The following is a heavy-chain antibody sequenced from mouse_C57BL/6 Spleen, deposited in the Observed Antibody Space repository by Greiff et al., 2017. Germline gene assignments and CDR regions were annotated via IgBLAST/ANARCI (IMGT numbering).Heavy chain of an antibody. Sequence: EVMLVESEGGLVQPGSSMKLSCTASGFTFSDYYMAWVRQVPEKGLEWVANINYDGSSTYYLDSLKSRFIISRDNAKNILYLQMSSLKSENTATYYCARDRDSVFDYWGQGTTLTVSS. J-gene: IGHJ2*01. D-gene: IGHD3-1*01. CDR1: GFTFSDYY. CDR2: INYDGSST. CDR3: ARDRDSVFDY. V-gene: IGHV5-16*01.